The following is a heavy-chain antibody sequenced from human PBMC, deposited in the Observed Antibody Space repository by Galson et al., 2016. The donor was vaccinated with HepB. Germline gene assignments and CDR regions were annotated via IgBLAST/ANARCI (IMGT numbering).Heavy chain of an antibody. Sequence: SLRLSCAASGFTFSRFWMNWVRQAPGKGLEWVASINEDASKAFYADSVKGRFTISRDNVADSLSLQLNSLRSEDTAVYYCARYGDEAGWNFHQWGQGTLVTVSS. J-gene: IGHJ1*01. CDR2: INEDASKA. CDR1: GFTFSRFW. CDR3: ARYGDEAGWNFHQ. D-gene: IGHD6-19*01. V-gene: IGHV3-7*03.